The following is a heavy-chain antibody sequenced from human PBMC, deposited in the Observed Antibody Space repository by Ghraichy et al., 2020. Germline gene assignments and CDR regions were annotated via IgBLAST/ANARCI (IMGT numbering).Heavy chain of an antibody. V-gene: IGHV1-8*01. J-gene: IGHJ6*02. CDR1: GYTFNSYD. CDR2: MNPNSGRT. Sequence: SVKVSCKPSGYTFNSYDINWVRQATGQGLEWMGWMNPNSGRTGYAEKFQGRVTMTRNTSTSTAYMELSSLRSEDTAVYYCASSFSGYFYGMDVWGQGTTVTVSS. D-gene: IGHD2/OR15-2a*01. CDR3: ASSFSGYFYGMDV.